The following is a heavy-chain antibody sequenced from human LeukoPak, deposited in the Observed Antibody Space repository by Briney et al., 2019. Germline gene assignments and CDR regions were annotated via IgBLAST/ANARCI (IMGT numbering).Heavy chain of an antibody. CDR3: ARSNNGGWGYCDY. D-gene: IGHD3-16*01. Sequence: GRSLRLSCAASGFSFSNYGMHWVRQAPGKGREWVAVIWYDGSNKYYADSVKGRFTISRDNSKNTLYVQMSRLRVEDTAVYYCARSNNGGWGYCDYWGQGSLVTVSS. CDR2: IWYDGSNK. J-gene: IGHJ4*02. CDR1: GFSFSNYG. V-gene: IGHV3-33*01.